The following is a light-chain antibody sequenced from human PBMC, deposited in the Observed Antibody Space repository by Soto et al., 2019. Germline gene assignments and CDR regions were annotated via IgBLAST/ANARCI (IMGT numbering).Light chain of an antibody. Sequence: EIVLTQSPGTLSLSPGERATLSCRASQSVSSSYLAWYQQKPGQAPTLLIYGASRRATGIPDRFSVSGSGTDFTLTISRLEPEDFAVYYCQQYGSSPPVTFGQGTRLEIK. CDR3: QQYGSSPPVT. V-gene: IGKV3-20*01. CDR2: GAS. CDR1: QSVSSSY. J-gene: IGKJ5*01.